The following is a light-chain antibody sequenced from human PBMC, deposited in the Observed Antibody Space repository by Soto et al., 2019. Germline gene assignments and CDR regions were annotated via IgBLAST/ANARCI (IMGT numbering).Light chain of an antibody. J-gene: IGKJ2*01. CDR2: EES. CDR1: QAVPNN. V-gene: IGKV1-9*01. CDR3: QQFYYYPHP. Sequence: DIHLTQSPSFLSASVGDRVTITCRPSQAVPNNMAWYQQKPGKPPKLLIYEESTLHSGVPSRFSGRKSGTQFTLTIDSLQPEDFATYYCQQFYYYPHPFGQGTKLEVK.